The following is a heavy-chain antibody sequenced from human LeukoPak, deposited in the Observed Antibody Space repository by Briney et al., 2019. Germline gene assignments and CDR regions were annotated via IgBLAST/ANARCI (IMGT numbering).Heavy chain of an antibody. V-gene: IGHV1-18*01. CDR1: GYTFTSYG. CDR3: AREDSYYGSGSYYNPGTGTYFDY. J-gene: IGHJ4*02. D-gene: IGHD3-10*01. CDR2: ISAYNGNT. Sequence: ASVKVSCKASGYTFTSYGISWVRQAPGQGLEWMGWISAYNGNTNYAQKLQGRVTMTTDTSTSTAYMELRSLRSDDTAVYYCAREDSYYGSGSYYNPGTGTYFDYWGQGTLVTVSS.